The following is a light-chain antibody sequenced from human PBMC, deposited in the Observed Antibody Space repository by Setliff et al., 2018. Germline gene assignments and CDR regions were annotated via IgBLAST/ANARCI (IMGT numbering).Light chain of an antibody. V-gene: IGLV2-8*01. J-gene: IGLJ1*01. CDR2: EVS. Sequence: QSALTQPPSASGSPGQSVTISCTRTSSDVGGINHVSWYQQHPGKAPRLMIFEVSKWPSGVPDRFSGSKSGNTASLTVSGLQAEDEADYYCSSYAGNYIYVFGTGTKAPS. CDR3: SSYAGNYIYV. CDR1: SSDVGGINH.